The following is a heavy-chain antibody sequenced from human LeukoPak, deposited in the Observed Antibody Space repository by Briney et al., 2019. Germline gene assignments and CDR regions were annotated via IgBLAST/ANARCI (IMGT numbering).Heavy chain of an antibody. Sequence: AGGSLRLSCAASGYTFSNYAMSWVRQPPGKGLECVSTISGSAYATYYADSVKGRFTISRDNSKNTLYLKLSTLRPEDTAIYYCARNDGDWQRYYFELWGQGSLVTVSS. CDR1: GYTFSNYA. CDR3: ARNDGDWQRYYFEL. D-gene: IGHD4-17*01. CDR2: ISGSAYAT. J-gene: IGHJ4*02. V-gene: IGHV3-23*01.